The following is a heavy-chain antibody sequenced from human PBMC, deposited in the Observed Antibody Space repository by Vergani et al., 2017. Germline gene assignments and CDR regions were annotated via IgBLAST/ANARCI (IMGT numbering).Heavy chain of an antibody. Sequence: QVQLQESGPGLVKPSETLSLTCTVSGGSISSHYWSWIRQPPGKGLEWIGYIYYSGSTNYNPSLKSRVTISVDTSKNQCSLKLSSVTAADTAVYYCARGTGYCSSTSCYAYFDYWGQGTLVTVSS. CDR1: GGSISSHY. CDR2: IYYSGST. V-gene: IGHV4-59*11. J-gene: IGHJ4*02. CDR3: ARGTGYCSSTSCYAYFDY. D-gene: IGHD2-2*01.